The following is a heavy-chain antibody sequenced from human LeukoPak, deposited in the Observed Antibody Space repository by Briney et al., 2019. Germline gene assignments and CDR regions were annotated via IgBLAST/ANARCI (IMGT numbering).Heavy chain of an antibody. CDR3: AKDARQGSWSSGSLDS. V-gene: IGHV3-30*02. CDR2: IWNDGSKE. CDR1: GLTFSDYG. J-gene: IGHJ4*02. Sequence: RGSLRLSCVVSGLTFSDYGMHWVRQAPGKGLEWVAFIWNDGSKEYYADSVKGRFTISRDNSKNTLSLQMNSLRAEDTAVYYCAKDARQGSWSSGSLDSWGQGSLVTVSS. D-gene: IGHD3-10*01.